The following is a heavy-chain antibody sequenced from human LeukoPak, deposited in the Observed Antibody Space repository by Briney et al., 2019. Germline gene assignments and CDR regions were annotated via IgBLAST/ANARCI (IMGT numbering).Heavy chain of an antibody. CDR1: RFTFCPFE. CDR2: FSSSDCTK. V-gene: IGHV3-48*03. D-gene: IGHD2-21*02. CDR3: ARGAYCGGDCYSADVLTEPFDY. J-gene: IGHJ4*02. Sequence: GGSLRLSCAVSRFTFCPFEMNWVRQATGKGLEWVSYFSSSDCTKCYADSGKGRFTISRDNAKNSLYLQMNSLRAEDTAVYYCARGAYCGGDCYSADVLTEPFDYWGQGTLVTVSS.